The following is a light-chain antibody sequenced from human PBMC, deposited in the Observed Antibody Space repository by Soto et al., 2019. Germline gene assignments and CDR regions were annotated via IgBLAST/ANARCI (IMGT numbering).Light chain of an antibody. CDR1: SSDIGAYNY. CDR3: SSYTSSSTVV. J-gene: IGLJ2*01. V-gene: IGLV2-14*01. Sequence: QSALTQPASVSGSPGPSITISCTGTSSDIGAYNYVSWYQQHPGKAPKLMIYDVSNRPSGVSNRFSGSKSGHTASLTISGLQAEDEADYYCSSYTSSSTVVFGGGTKVTVL. CDR2: DVS.